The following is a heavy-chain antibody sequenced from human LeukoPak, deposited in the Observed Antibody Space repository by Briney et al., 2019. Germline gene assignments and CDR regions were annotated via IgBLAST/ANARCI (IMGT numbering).Heavy chain of an antibody. J-gene: IGHJ3*02. Sequence: PSETLSLTCAVYGGSFRGYYWSWIRQPPGKGLEWIGEINHSGSTNYNPSLKSRVTISVGTSKNQFSLKLSSVTAADTAVYYCATSNPSGAFDIWGQGTMVTVSS. CDR1: GGSFRGYY. D-gene: IGHD3-10*01. CDR3: ATSNPSGAFDI. CDR2: INHSGST. V-gene: IGHV4-34*01.